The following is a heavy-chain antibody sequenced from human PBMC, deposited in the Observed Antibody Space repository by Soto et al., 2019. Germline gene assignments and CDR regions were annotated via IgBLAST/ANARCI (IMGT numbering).Heavy chain of an antibody. D-gene: IGHD1-1*01. V-gene: IGHV4-34*01. CDR3: ARGSGIVALPGELEDVNYDY. Sequence: QVQLQQWGAGLVKPSETLSLSCAVYGQSFSGHSWAWIRQPPGKGLEWIGEINESGSTYYNPSLKSRVTISTGTSKTQFSLKLSSVSAADTAAYFCARGSGIVALPGELEDVNYDYWGQGTLVNVSS. J-gene: IGHJ4*02. CDR1: GQSFSGHS. CDR2: INESGST.